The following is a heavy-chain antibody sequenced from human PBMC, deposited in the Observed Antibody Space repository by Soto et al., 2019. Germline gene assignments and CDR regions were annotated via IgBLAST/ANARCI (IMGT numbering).Heavy chain of an antibody. V-gene: IGHV1-24*01. J-gene: IGHJ4*02. CDR3: ATDLFGYCTNGVCRDFDY. D-gene: IGHD2-8*01. CDR1: GYTLTELS. Sequence: ASVKVSCKVSGYTLTELSMHWVRQAPGKGLEWMGGFDPEDGETIYAQKFQGRVTMTEDTSTATAYMELSSLRSEDTAVYYCATDLFGYCTNGVCRDFDYWGQGTLVTVSS. CDR2: FDPEDGET.